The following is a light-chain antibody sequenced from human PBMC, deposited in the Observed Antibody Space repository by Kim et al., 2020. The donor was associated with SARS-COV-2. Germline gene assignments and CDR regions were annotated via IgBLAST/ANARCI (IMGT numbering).Light chain of an antibody. CDR1: QSIWGY. CDR2: AAS. J-gene: IGKJ2*01. V-gene: IGKV1-39*01. CDR3: QQTYTTPLT. Sequence: SASVGRRVTLSWRASQSIWGYVNWFQQKPGKAPKVLIFAASTLQSGVPSRFSGTGYGTDFTLTISSLQPEDFATYFCQQTYTTPLTFGRGTKLEI.